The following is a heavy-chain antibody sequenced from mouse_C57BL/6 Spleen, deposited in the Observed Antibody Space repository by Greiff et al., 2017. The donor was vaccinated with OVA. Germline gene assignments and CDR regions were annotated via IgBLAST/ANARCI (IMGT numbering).Heavy chain of an antibody. CDR2: IDPSDSYT. J-gene: IGHJ2*01. D-gene: IGHD2-5*01. CDR3: ARKDYSNYGNYFDY. V-gene: IGHV1-69*01. Sequence: QVQLQQPGAELVMPGASVKLSCKASGYTFTSYWMHWVKQRPGQGLEWIGEIDPSDSYTNYNQKFKGKSTLTVDKSSSTAYMQLSSLTSEDSAVYYCARKDYSNYGNYFDYWGQGTNLPVLS. CDR1: GYTFTSYW.